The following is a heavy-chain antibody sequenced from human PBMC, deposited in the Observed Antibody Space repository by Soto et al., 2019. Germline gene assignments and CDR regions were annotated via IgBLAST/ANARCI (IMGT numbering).Heavy chain of an antibody. CDR1: GFTFSSYA. D-gene: IGHD3-10*01. J-gene: IGHJ3*01. V-gene: IGHV3-23*01. Sequence: PGGSLRVSCAASGFTFSSYAMSWVRQAPGKGLEWVSSISGSGGGTYYADSVKGRFTISRDNSKNTLSLQMNSLRAEDTAVYYCAKSRGSGSYFNPSDAFDFWGQGTMVTVSS. CDR2: ISGSGGGT. CDR3: AKSRGSGSYFNPSDAFDF.